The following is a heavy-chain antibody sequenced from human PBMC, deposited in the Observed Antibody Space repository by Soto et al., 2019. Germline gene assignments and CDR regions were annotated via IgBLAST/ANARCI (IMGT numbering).Heavy chain of an antibody. Sequence: SETLSLTCAVYGGSFSGYYWSWIRQPPGKGLEWIGEINHSGSTNYNPSLKRRVTISVDTSKNQFSLKLSSVTAADTAVYYCARGRFSDIVVVPAALYFDYWGQGTLVTVSS. CDR3: ARGRFSDIVVVPAALYFDY. CDR2: INHSGST. CDR1: GGSFSGYY. J-gene: IGHJ4*02. V-gene: IGHV4-34*01. D-gene: IGHD2-2*01.